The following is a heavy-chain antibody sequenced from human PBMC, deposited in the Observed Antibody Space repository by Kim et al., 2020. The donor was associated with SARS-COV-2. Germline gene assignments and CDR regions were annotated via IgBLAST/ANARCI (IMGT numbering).Heavy chain of an antibody. Sequence: GESLKISCKGSGYSFTSYWISWVRQMPGKGLEWMGRIDPSDSYTNYSPSFQGHVTISADKSISTAYLQWSSLKASDTAMYYCARMPGGAGRMVRGVMVLSYYYGMDVWGQGTTVTVSS. D-gene: IGHD3-10*01. V-gene: IGHV5-10-1*01. CDR2: IDPSDSYT. J-gene: IGHJ6*02. CDR1: GYSFTSYW. CDR3: ARMPGGAGRMVRGVMVLSYYYGMDV.